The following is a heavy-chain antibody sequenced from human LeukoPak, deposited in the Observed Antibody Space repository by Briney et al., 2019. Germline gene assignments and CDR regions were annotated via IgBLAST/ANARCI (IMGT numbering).Heavy chain of an antibody. D-gene: IGHD1-1*01. CDR2: IIPILGIA. V-gene: IGHV1-69*04. Sequence: EASVKVSCKASGGTFSSYAISWVRQAPGQGLDWMGRIIPILGIANYAQKFQGRVTITADKSTSTAYMELSSLRSEDTAVYYCAREERPRVYYYYGMDVWGQGTTVTVPS. CDR1: GGTFSSYA. CDR3: AREERPRVYYYYGMDV. J-gene: IGHJ6*02.